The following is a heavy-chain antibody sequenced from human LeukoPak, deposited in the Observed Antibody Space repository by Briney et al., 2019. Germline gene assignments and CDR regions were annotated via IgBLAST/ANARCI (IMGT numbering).Heavy chain of an antibody. D-gene: IGHD3-9*01. V-gene: IGHV4-4*02. CDR2: IYYSGST. CDR3: ARVDRTVLTGYYKGYYYYAMDV. Sequence: PSETLSLTCAVSGGSISSSAWWSWVRQPPGKGLEWIGYIYYSGSTNYNPSLKSRVTISVDTSKNQFSLMLTSVTAADTAVYYCARVDRTVLTGYYKGYYYYAMDVWGQGTTVTVSS. CDR1: GGSISSSAW. J-gene: IGHJ6*02.